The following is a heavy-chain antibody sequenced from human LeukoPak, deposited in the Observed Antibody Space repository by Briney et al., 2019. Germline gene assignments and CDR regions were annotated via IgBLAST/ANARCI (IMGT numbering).Heavy chain of an antibody. J-gene: IGHJ4*02. CDR2: IYYSGST. CDR1: GGSISSSSYY. Sequence: PSETLSLTCTVSGGSISSSSYYWGWIRQPPGKGLEWIGSIYYSGSTYYNPSLKSRVTISVDTSKNQFSLKLSSVTAADTAVYYCARGMREVVVITSYFDYWGQGTLVTVSS. CDR3: ARGMREVVVITSYFDY. V-gene: IGHV4-39*01. D-gene: IGHD3-22*01.